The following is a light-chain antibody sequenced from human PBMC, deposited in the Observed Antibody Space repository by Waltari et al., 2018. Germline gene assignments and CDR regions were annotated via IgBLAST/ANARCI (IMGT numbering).Light chain of an antibody. CDR3: SSYAGSNSVI. Sequence: QSALTQPPSASGSPGQSVTISCPGTSSDVGDYHYVSWYQQHPGKAPKLMIYEVTQRPSGVPDRFSGSKSGNTASLTVSGLQAEDEADYYCSSYAGSNSVIFGGGTKLTVL. CDR2: EVT. J-gene: IGLJ2*01. V-gene: IGLV2-8*01. CDR1: SSDVGDYHY.